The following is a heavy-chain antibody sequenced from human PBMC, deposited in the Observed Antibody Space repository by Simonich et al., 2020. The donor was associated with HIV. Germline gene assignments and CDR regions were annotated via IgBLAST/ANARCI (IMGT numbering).Heavy chain of an antibody. J-gene: IGHJ4*02. CDR1: GGSFSGYY. V-gene: IGHV4-34*01. D-gene: IGHD5-12*01. CDR3: ARRTGYDLDY. Sequence: QVHLQQWGAGLLKPSETLSLTCAVYGGSFSGYYWTWIRQPPGKGLEWIGEINHSGSTDYNPSLKSRVTISGDTSKNQFSLKLSSVTAADTAVYYCARRTGYDLDYWGQGTLVTVYS. CDR2: INHSGST.